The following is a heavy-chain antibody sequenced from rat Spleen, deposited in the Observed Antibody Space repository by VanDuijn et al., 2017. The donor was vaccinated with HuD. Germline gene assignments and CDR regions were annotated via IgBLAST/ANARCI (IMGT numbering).Heavy chain of an antibody. D-gene: IGHD1-10*01. CDR3: ARHGIYNNYGWFAY. CDR2: INYDGSST. Sequence: EVQLVESDGGLVQPGRSLKLSCAASGFTFNDYYMAWVRQAPTKGLEWVATINYDGSSTNYRDSVKGRFTISRDNAKSTLYLQMDSLKSEDTATYYCARHGIYNNYGWFAYWGQGTLVTVSS. CDR1: GFTFNDYY. V-gene: IGHV5-7*01. J-gene: IGHJ3*01.